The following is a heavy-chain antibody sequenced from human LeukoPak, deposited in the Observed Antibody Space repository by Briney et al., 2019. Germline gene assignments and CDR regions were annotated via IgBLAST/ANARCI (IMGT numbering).Heavy chain of an antibody. J-gene: IGHJ4*02. CDR1: GGTLSSYA. CDR3: AREVRGVIITSVAFVY. D-gene: IGHD3-10*01. Sequence: ASVKVSCKASGGTLSSYAISWVRQAPGRGLEWMGRIIPIFGTANYAQKFQGRVTITTDESTSTAYMELSSLRSEDTAVYYCAREVRGVIITSVAFVYWGQGTLVTVSS. CDR2: IIPIFGTA. V-gene: IGHV1-69*05.